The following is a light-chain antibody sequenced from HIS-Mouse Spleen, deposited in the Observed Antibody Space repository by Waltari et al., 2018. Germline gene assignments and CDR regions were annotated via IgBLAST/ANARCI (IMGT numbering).Light chain of an antibody. V-gene: IGKV1-5*03. Sequence: DIQMTQSPSTLSASVGDRVTITCRASQSISSWLAWYQQKPGKAPKLLSYKASSLESGVPSRFSGSGSGTEFTLTISSLQPDDFATYYCQQYNSYSRTFGQGTKVESK. CDR1: QSISSW. CDR2: KAS. J-gene: IGKJ1*01. CDR3: QQYNSYSRT.